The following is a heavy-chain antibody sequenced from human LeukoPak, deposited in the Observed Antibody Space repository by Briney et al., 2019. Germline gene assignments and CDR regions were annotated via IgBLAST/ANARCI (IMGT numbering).Heavy chain of an antibody. CDR2: IIPIFGSG. CDR3: ARSVEQCLITGGGLDV. V-gene: IGHV1-69*06. D-gene: IGHD5/OR15-5a*01. J-gene: IGHJ6*04. CDR1: GGTFNNYG. Sequence: ASVKVSCKASGGTFNNYGISWVRQAPGQGLEWMGGIIPIFGSGNYAQKFHGRVTITADKSTSTVYMELSSLRSEDTAIYYCARSVEQCLITGGGLDVWGKGTTFTVSS.